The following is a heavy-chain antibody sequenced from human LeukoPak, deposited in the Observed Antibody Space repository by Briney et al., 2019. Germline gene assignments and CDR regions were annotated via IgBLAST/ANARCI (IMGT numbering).Heavy chain of an antibody. CDR3: AKLAIFGVVIRYYYYGMDV. CDR1: GFTFSSYA. V-gene: IGHV3-30-3*02. CDR2: ISYDGSNK. J-gene: IGHJ6*02. D-gene: IGHD3-3*01. Sequence: PEGSLRLSCAASGFTFSSYAMHWVRQAPGKGLEWVAVISYDGSNKYYADSVKGRFTISRDNSKNTLYLQMNSLRAEDTAVYYCAKLAIFGVVIRYYYYGMDVWGQGTTVTVSS.